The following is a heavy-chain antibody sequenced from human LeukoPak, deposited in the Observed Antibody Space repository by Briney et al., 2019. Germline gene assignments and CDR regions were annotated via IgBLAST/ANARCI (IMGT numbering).Heavy chain of an antibody. J-gene: IGHJ4*02. D-gene: IGHD3-22*01. CDR3: AKGTMIVVAVGDYFDY. Sequence: GRSLRLSCAASGFTLDDYAMHWVRQAPGKGLEWVSGISWNSVNIGYADSVKGRYTISRDNAKNSLYLQMNSLRAEDMALYYCAKGTMIVVAVGDYFDYWGQGTLVTVSS. CDR1: GFTLDDYA. V-gene: IGHV3-9*03. CDR2: ISWNSVNI.